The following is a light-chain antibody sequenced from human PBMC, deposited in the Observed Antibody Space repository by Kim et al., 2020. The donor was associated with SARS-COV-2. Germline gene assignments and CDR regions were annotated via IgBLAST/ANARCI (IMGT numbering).Light chain of an antibody. V-gene: IGKV3-20*01. CDR2: GAS. CDR1: QSVSSNY. Sequence: EIVLTQSPGTLSLSPGERATLSCRASQSVSSNYLAWYQHKRGQAPRLFIYGASIRATGIPDRFSGSGSGTDFTLTISRLEPEDFAVYYCQQYGTSPRTFGQGTKVDIK. J-gene: IGKJ1*01. CDR3: QQYGTSPRT.